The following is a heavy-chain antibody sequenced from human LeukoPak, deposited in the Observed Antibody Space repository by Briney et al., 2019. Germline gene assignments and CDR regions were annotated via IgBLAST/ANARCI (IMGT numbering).Heavy chain of an antibody. J-gene: IGHJ4*02. V-gene: IGHV3-64*01. D-gene: IGHD3-9*01. Sequence: GGSLRLSCAASGFTFSSYAMHWVRQAPGKGLEYVSAISSNGGSTYYANSVKGRFTISRDNSKNTLYLQMGSLRAEDMAVYYCARVGIYDILTGYLAYWGQGTLVTVSS. CDR1: GFTFSSYA. CDR3: ARVGIYDILTGYLAY. CDR2: ISSNGGST.